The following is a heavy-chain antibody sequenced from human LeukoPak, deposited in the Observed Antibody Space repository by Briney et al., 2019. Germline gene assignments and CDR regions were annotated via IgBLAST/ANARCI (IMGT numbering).Heavy chain of an antibody. V-gene: IGHV4-59*08. CDR2: IYYSGST. D-gene: IGHD3-3*01. J-gene: IGHJ3*02. Sequence: KPSETLSLTCTVSGGSISSYYWSWIRQPPGKGLEWIGYIYYSGSTNYNPSLKSRVTISVDTSKNQFSLKLSSVTAADTAVYYCARAEGLTYAFDIWGQGTMVTVSS. CDR3: ARAEGLTYAFDI. CDR1: GGSISSYY.